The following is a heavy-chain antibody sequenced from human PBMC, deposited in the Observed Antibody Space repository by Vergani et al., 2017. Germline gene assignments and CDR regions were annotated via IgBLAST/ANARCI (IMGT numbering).Heavy chain of an antibody. CDR1: GYTFTSYY. CDR2: INPSGGST. V-gene: IGHV1-46*03. CDR3: ARTDCSSTSCYGEEDCFDP. D-gene: IGHD2-2*01. Sequence: QVQLVQSGAEVKKPWASVKVSCKASGYTFTSYYMHWVRQAPGQGLEWMGIINPSGGSTSYAQKFQGRATMTRDTSTSTVYMELSSLRSEDTAVYYCARTDCSSTSCYGEEDCFDPWGRGTLVTVSS. J-gene: IGHJ5*02.